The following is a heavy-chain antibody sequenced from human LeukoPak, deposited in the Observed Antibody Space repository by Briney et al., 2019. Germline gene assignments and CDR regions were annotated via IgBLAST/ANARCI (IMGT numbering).Heavy chain of an antibody. D-gene: IGHD3-22*01. Sequence: GGSLRLSCAASGFTFDDCAMHWVRQAPGKGLEWVSVISWNSGSITYADSVKGRFTISRDNAKNSLYLQMNSLRAEDTALYYCAKAHNSGYYYAFDYWGQGTLVTVSS. CDR2: ISWNSGSI. CDR3: AKAHNSGYYYAFDY. J-gene: IGHJ4*02. CDR1: GFTFDDCA. V-gene: IGHV3-9*01.